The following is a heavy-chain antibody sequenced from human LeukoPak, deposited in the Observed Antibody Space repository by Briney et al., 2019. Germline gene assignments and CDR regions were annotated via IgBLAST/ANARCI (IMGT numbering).Heavy chain of an antibody. CDR2: ISSSATTI. CDR3: ARSLGTTVTTAPGY. D-gene: IGHD4-17*01. V-gene: IGHV3-48*03. J-gene: IGHJ4*02. CDR1: GFTFSSYE. Sequence: SGGSLRLSCAASGFTFSSYEMSWVRQAPGKGLEWASYISSSATTIYYADSVEGRFTISRDNAKSSLFLQMNSLRAEDTAVYYCARSLGTTVTTAPGYWGQGTLVTVSS.